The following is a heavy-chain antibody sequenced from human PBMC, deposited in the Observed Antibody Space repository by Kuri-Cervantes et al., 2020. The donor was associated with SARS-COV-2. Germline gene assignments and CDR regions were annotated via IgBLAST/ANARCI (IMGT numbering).Heavy chain of an antibody. CDR1: GGSFSGYY. V-gene: IGHV4-34*01. CDR3: ARGLRWQQPHRNYYYYGMDV. D-gene: IGHD5-24*01. J-gene: IGHJ6*02. Sequence: SETLSLTCAVYGGSFSGYYWSWIRQPPGKGLEWIGEINHSGSTNYNPSLKSRVTISVDTSKNQFSLKLSSVTAADTAVYYCARGLRWQQPHRNYYYYGMDVWGQGTTGTVSS. CDR2: INHSGST.